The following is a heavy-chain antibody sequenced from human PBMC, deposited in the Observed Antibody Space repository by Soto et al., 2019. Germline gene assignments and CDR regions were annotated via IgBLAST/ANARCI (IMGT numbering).Heavy chain of an antibody. V-gene: IGHV4-39*01. D-gene: IGHD2-21*02. CDR3: ARQRTTVVTQAYFDH. CDR2: SYYSGRT. CDR1: GESISSSSYY. Sequence: SETLSLTCIVSGESISSSSYYWGWLRQPPGKGLEWIRSSYYSGRTYYNPSFKSRVTISIDTAKNQFSLKLSSVTATDTAVYYCARQRTTVVTQAYFDHWGQGALVTVS. J-gene: IGHJ4*02.